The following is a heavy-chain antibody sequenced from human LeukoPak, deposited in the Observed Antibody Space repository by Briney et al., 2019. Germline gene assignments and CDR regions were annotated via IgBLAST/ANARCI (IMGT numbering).Heavy chain of an antibody. CDR3: AREGHVDTVFDI. CDR1: GGTFSSYA. J-gene: IGHJ3*02. D-gene: IGHD5-18*01. CDR2: IIPIFGTA. V-gene: IGHV1-69*13. Sequence: SVKVSXKASGGTFSSYAISWVRQAPGQGLEWMGGIIPIFGTANYAQKFQGRVTITADESTSTAYMELSSLRSEDTAVYYCAREGHVDTVFDIWGQGTMVTVSS.